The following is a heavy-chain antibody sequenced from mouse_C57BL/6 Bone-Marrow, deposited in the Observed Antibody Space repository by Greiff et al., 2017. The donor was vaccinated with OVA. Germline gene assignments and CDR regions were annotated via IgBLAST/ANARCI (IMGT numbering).Heavy chain of an antibody. CDR2: IDPNSGGT. CDR1: GYTFTSYW. D-gene: IGHD1-1*01. Sequence: QVQLQQPGAELVKPGASVKLSCKASGYTFTSYWMHWVKQRPGRGLEWIGRIDPNSGGTKYNEKFKSKATLTVDKPSSTAYMQLSSLTSEDSAVYDCARWETTVVAEDYVDYWGQGTTLTVSS. CDR3: ARWETTVVAEDYVDY. V-gene: IGHV1-72*01. J-gene: IGHJ2*01.